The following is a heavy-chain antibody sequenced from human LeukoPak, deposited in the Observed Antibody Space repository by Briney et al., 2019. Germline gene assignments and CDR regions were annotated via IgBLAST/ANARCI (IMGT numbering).Heavy chain of an antibody. CDR3: ARGQVPAARGYNWFDP. Sequence: WETLSLTCAVYGWSFNDYYWNWVRQHPGKGLEWIGEINARGDTNYNPSLKSRVTISVDSSKNQFSLTLTSMIAADTAIYYCARGQVPAARGYNWFDPWGQGTLVTVSS. CDR1: GWSFNDYY. V-gene: IGHV4-34*01. D-gene: IGHD2-2*01. CDR2: INARGDT. J-gene: IGHJ5*02.